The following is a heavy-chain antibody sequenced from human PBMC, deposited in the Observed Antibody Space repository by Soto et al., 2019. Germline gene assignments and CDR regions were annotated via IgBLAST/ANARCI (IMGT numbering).Heavy chain of an antibody. CDR2: ISNDGSST. J-gene: IGHJ4*02. V-gene: IGHV3-30*18. D-gene: IGHD3-16*01. Sequence: QVQRAESGGGVVQPGRSLRLSCAASGFTVSSLGMHWVRQAPGKGLEWVAIISNDGSSTYYADSVKGRFTISRDNSKNTLDLQLNSLRTEDTAIYYCEKEIGDSNDYPLDYWGQGPLVTVSS. CDR1: GFTVSSLG. CDR3: EKEIGDSNDYPLDY.